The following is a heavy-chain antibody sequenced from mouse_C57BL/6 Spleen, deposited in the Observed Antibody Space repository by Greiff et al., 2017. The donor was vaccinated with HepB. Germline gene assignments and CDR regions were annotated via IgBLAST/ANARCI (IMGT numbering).Heavy chain of an antibody. Sequence: VQLQQPGAELVKPGASVKVSCKASGYTFTSYWMHWVKQRPGQGLEWIGRIHPSDSDTNYNQKFKGKATLTVDKSSSTAYMQLSSLTSEDSAVYDCAMGYSNYLYAMDYWGQGTSVTVSS. J-gene: IGHJ4*01. CDR1: GYTFTSYW. CDR3: AMGYSNYLYAMDY. D-gene: IGHD2-5*01. CDR2: IHPSDSDT. V-gene: IGHV1-74*01.